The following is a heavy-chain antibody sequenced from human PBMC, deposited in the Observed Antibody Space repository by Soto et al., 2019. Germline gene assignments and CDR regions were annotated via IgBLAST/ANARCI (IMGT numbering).Heavy chain of an antibody. D-gene: IGHD5-12*01. CDR2: IYYSGST. CDR3: ARWLGYGPHFDY. CDR1: GGSISSGDYY. J-gene: IGHJ4*02. V-gene: IGHV4-30-4*01. Sequence: QVQLQESGPGLVKPSQTLSLTCTVSGGSISSGDYYWSWIRQPPGKGLEWIGYIYYSGSTYYNPSLRSRVTISVDTSKNQFSLKLSSVTAADTAMYYCARWLGYGPHFDYWGQGTLVTVSS.